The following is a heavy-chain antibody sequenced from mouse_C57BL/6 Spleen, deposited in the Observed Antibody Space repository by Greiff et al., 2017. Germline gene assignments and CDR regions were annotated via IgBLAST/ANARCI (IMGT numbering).Heavy chain of an antibody. J-gene: IGHJ1*03. Sequence: QVQLQQPGAELVKPGASVKLSCKASGYTFTSYWMQWVKQRPGQGLEWIGEIDPSDSYTNYNQKFKGKATLTVDASSSTAYMQLSSLTSEDSAVYYCSANGDEGYFDVWGTGTTVTVSS. CDR2: IDPSDSYT. CDR3: SANGDEGYFDV. V-gene: IGHV1-50*01. D-gene: IGHD4-1*01. CDR1: GYTFTSYW.